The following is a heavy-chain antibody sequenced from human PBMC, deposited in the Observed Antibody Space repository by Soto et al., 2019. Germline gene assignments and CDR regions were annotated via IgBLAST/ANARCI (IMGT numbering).Heavy chain of an antibody. D-gene: IGHD2-8*01. CDR3: AKGSRTSRPYYFDY. Sequence: GGSLRLSCAASGFTFSSYAMSWVRQAPGKGLEWFSAISGSGDSTYYADSVKGRFTISRDNSKNTLYLQMNSLGAEDTAVYYCAKGSRTSRPYYFDYWGQGTLVTVSS. CDR2: ISGSGDST. CDR1: GFTFSSYA. V-gene: IGHV3-23*01. J-gene: IGHJ4*02.